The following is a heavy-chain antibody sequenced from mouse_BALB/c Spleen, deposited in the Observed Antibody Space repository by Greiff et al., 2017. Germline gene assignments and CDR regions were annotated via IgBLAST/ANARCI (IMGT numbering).Heavy chain of an antibody. Sequence: QVQLQQSGAELVRPGSSVKISCKASGYAFSRYWMNWVKQRPGQGLEWIGQIYPGDGDTNYNGKFKGKATLTADKSSSTAYMQLSSLTSEDSAVYFCARNPDYWGQGTSVTVSS. J-gene: IGHJ4*01. CDR1: GYAFSRYW. CDR3: ARNPDY. CDR2: IYPGDGDT. V-gene: IGHV1-80*01.